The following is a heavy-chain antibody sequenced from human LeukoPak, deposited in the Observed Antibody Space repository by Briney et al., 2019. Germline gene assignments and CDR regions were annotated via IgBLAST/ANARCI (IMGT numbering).Heavy chain of an antibody. CDR3: ARVDGTTLSSWFDP. V-gene: IGHV4-59*11. CDR2: IYYSGST. Sequence: SETLSLTCTVSGGSISSHYWSWIRQPPGKGLEWIGYIYYSGSTNYNPSLKSRVTISVDTSKNQFSLKLSSVTAADTAVYYCARVDGTTLSSWFDPWGQGTLVTVSS. D-gene: IGHD1-7*01. CDR1: GGSISSHY. J-gene: IGHJ5*02.